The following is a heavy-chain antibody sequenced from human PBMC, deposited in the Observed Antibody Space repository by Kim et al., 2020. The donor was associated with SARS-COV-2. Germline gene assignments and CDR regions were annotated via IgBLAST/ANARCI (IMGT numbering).Heavy chain of an antibody. V-gene: IGHV3-30*04. Sequence: GGSLRLSCAASGFTFSSYAMHWVRQAPGKGLEWVAFISYDGGDKYYADSVKGRFTISRDNSENTLYLQMNSLRAEDTAVYYCAKEGVATTGSAFDIWGQGTMVTVSS. D-gene: IGHD1-1*01. CDR2: ISYDGGDK. CDR1: GFTFSSYA. CDR3: AKEGVATTGSAFDI. J-gene: IGHJ3*02.